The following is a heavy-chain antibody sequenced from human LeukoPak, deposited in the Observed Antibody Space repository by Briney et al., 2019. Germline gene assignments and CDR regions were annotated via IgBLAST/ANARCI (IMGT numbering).Heavy chain of an antibody. CDR1: GFTFSSYA. J-gene: IGHJ4*02. CDR3: AIMHRYYDGSGYWVH. D-gene: IGHD3-22*01. Sequence: PGGSLRLSCAASGFTFSSYAMSWVRQAPGKGLEWVSGISTSGDTTSYADSVRGRFTISRDNPRNTLYMRMSSLTDEDTAVYYCAIMHRYYDGSGYWVHWGQGALVTVSS. CDR2: ISTSGDTT. V-gene: IGHV3-23*01.